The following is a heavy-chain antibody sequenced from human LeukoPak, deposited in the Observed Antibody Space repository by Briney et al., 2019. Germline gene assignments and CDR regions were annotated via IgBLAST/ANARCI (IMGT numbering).Heavy chain of an antibody. CDR3: ARDPVEWELLLDY. V-gene: IGHV3-7*01. Sequence: TGGSLRLSCAASGFTFSSYWMGWVRQAPGERLEWVANMNIDGSEKYYADSVKGRFTISRDNARNSVYLQMNSLRVEDTAVYYCARDPVEWELLLDYWGQGTLVTVSS. J-gene: IGHJ4*02. D-gene: IGHD1-26*01. CDR1: GFTFSSYW. CDR2: MNIDGSEK.